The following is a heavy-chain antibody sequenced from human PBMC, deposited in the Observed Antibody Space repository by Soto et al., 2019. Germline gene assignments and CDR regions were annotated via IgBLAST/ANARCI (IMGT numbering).Heavy chain of an antibody. J-gene: IGHJ6*02. D-gene: IGHD1-26*01. CDR1: GYTFTSYA. Sequence: ASLKVSCKASGYTFTSYAMHWVRQAPGQRLEWMGWINAGNGNTKYSQKFQGRVTITRDTSASTAYMELSSLRSEDTAVYYCARGGNPKYYYYGMDVWGQGTTVTVSS. V-gene: IGHV1-3*01. CDR3: ARGGNPKYYYYGMDV. CDR2: INAGNGNT.